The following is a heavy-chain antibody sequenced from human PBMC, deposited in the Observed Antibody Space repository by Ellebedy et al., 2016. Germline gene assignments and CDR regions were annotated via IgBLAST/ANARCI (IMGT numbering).Heavy chain of an antibody. V-gene: IGHV3-13*01. CDR2: IGTVGDT. CDR1: GFIFSNYD. J-gene: IGHJ6*02. Sequence: GGSLRLSCAASGFIFSNYDMHWVRRATGKGLEWVSVIGTVGDTYYPDSVKGRFTISRENAKNSLYLQMNSLRAGDTAVYYCARGLAGTSKFMDVWGQGTTVTVSS. CDR3: ARGLAGTSKFMDV. D-gene: IGHD1-7*01.